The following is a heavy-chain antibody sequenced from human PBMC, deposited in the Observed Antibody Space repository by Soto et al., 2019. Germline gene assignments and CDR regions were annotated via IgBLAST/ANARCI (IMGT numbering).Heavy chain of an antibody. J-gene: IGHJ4*02. CDR1: GDSINNYY. CDR3: ARPGTYGDWPLGY. V-gene: IGHV4-59*01. CDR2: ISYSGST. Sequence: PSETLSLTCTVSGDSINNYYWGWIRQPPGKGLEWIGYISYSGSTNYNPSLQSRITISVDTSKNKFSLKLRSVTAADTAVYYCARPGTYGDWPLGYWGQGALVTVSS. D-gene: IGHD1-26*01.